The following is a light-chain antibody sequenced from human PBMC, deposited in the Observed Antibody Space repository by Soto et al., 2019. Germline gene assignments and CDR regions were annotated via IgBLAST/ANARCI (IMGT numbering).Light chain of an antibody. CDR2: GAS. V-gene: IGKV3-20*01. J-gene: IGKJ4*01. CDR3: QQYYSTLPLT. CDR1: QSVSNNY. Sequence: EIVLTQSPGTLSLSPGERATLSCRASQSVSNNYLAWYQQKPGQAPRLLIYGASNRATGIPDRFSGSGSGTDFTLTISSLQAEDVAVYYCQQYYSTLPLTFGGGTKVEIK.